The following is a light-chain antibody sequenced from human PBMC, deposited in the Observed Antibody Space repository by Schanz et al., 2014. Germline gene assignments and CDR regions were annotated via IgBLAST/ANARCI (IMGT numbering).Light chain of an antibody. CDR1: QSVDND. V-gene: IGKV3-15*01. Sequence: DIVLTQSPGTLSLSPGDRATISCRASQSVDNDLAWYQQKPRQPPRLLIYGASTRATGVPARFSGSGSGTEFTLTISSLQSEDFAVYYCQQYNNWPWTFGQGTRLEIK. J-gene: IGKJ5*01. CDR3: QQYNNWPWT. CDR2: GAS.